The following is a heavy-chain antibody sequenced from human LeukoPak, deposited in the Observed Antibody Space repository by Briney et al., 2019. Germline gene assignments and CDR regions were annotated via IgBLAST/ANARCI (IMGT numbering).Heavy chain of an antibody. D-gene: IGHD3-3*01. CDR2: IYSSGST. CDR1: GGSISSYY. CDR3: ARVLGFWSGPDY. Sequence: PSETLSLTCTVSGGSISSYYWSWIRQPAGKGLQWIGRIYSSGSTNYSPSLKSRVTMSVDTSKNQFSLRLTSVTAADTAVYYCARVLGFWSGPDYWGQGTLVTVSS. J-gene: IGHJ4*02. V-gene: IGHV4-4*07.